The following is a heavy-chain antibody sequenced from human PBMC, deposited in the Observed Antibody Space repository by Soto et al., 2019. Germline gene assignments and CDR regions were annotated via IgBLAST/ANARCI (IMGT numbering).Heavy chain of an antibody. Sequence: DVQLVESGGRLVQPGGSLRLSCIASGFTFSKFWMSWVRQAPGKGLEWVANIKHDGSQSYYEDSVKGRFTISRDNAKNSLYLQVNSLRVDDTAVYFCARLLLYSTSGRGWFDPTGQGTLVTVSS. CDR1: GFTFSKFW. CDR3: ARLLLYSTSGRGWFDP. D-gene: IGHD2-2*02. CDR2: IKHDGSQS. V-gene: IGHV3-7*03. J-gene: IGHJ5*02.